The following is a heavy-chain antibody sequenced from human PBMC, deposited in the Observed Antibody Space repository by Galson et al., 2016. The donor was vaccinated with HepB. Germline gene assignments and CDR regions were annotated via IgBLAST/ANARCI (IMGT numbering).Heavy chain of an antibody. CDR2: IDPSDSYT. CDR3: ARRELAARITSPLDF. V-gene: IGHV5-10-1*01. J-gene: IGHJ4*02. D-gene: IGHD3-10*01. Sequence: QSGAEVKKPGESLRISCKGSGYSFSSYWITWVRQMPGKGLEWMGRIDPSDSYTNYSPSFQGHVTISADKSISTAYLQWSSLKASDTAMYYCARRELAARITSPLDFWGQGTLVTVSS. CDR1: GYSFSSYW.